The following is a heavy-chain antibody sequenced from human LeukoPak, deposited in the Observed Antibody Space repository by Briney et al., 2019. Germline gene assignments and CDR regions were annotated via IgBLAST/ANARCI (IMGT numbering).Heavy chain of an antibody. Sequence: PGGSLRLSCAVSGFAFGSEAMSWVRQSPARGLEWVASISPGGGTTYYADYVKGRFTISRDNSKNTLYLQMNSLRAEDTAVYYCAKDGDYDFWSGRKNWFDPWGQGTLVTVSS. D-gene: IGHD3-3*01. CDR2: ISPGGGTT. J-gene: IGHJ5*02. CDR1: GFAFGSEA. CDR3: AKDGDYDFWSGRKNWFDP. V-gene: IGHV3-23*01.